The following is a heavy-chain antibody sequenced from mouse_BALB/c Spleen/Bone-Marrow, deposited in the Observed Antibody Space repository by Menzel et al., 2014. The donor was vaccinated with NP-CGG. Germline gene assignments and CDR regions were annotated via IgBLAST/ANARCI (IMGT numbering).Heavy chain of an antibody. D-gene: IGHD4-1*01. CDR2: ISSGGIYT. J-gene: IGHJ4*01. CDR3: TRRTGTDYYAMDY. CDR1: GLTFSSYG. Sequence: EVKLMESGGDLVKPGGSLKLSCAASGLTFSSYGMSWVRQTPDKTLKWVATISSGGIYTYYPDSVKGRFTISRDNAKNTLYLQMSSLKSEDTAMYYCTRRTGTDYYAMDYWGQGTSVSVSS. V-gene: IGHV5-6*02.